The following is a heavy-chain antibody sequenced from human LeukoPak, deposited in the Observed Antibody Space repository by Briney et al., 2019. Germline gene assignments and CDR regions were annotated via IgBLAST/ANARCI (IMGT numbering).Heavy chain of an antibody. CDR1: GFTFSSYS. CDR3: ARDASTIFGVVISYYYYYGMDV. D-gene: IGHD3-3*01. CDR2: ISSSSSYI. J-gene: IGHJ6*02. Sequence: SGGSLRLSCAASGFTFSSYSMNWVRKAPGKGLEWVSSISSSSSYIYYADSVKGRFTISRDNAKNSLYLQMNSLRAEDTAVYYCARDASTIFGVVISYYYYYGMDVWGQGTTVTVSS. V-gene: IGHV3-21*01.